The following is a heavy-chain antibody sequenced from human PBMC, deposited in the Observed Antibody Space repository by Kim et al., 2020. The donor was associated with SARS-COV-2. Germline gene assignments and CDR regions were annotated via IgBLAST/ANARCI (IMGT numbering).Heavy chain of an antibody. V-gene: IGHV3-7*04. D-gene: IGHD3-22*01. CDR3: ARGYYNDRSGYYCDY. CDR2: IKEDGSQK. J-gene: IGHJ4*02. CDR1: GFSFSSRW. Sequence: GGSLRLSCAASGFSFSSRWMSWVRQAPGKRLEWVANIKEDGSQKYYVDSVQGRFTISRDNAENSLYLQMDSLRAEDTAVYYCARGYYNDRSGYYCDYWGQGTLVTVSS.